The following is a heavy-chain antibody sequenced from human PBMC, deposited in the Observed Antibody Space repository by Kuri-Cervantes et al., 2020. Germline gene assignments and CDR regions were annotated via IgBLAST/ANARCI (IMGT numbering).Heavy chain of an antibody. CDR3: ARQLVRVGATTT. Sequence: ASVKVSCKPSGYTFASYGISWVRQVPGQGLEWMGIINPSGGSTSYAQKFQGRVTMTRDTSTSTVYMHLSSLRSEDTAVYYCARQLVRVGATTTWGQGTLVTVSS. CDR1: GYTFASYG. V-gene: IGHV1-46*01. D-gene: IGHD6-13*01. J-gene: IGHJ5*02. CDR2: INPSGGST.